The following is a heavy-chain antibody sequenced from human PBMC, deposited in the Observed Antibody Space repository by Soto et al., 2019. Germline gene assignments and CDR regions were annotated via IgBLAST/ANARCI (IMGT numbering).Heavy chain of an antibody. J-gene: IGHJ5*02. D-gene: IGHD1-1*01. CDR3: ARTTQAPEDNWYDP. Sequence: SETLSLTCTVSGGSISSYYWSWIRQHPGKGLEWIGYISHSGSTSFNPSLKSRVSILINMPDNEFYLRLSSVTAADTAVYYCARTTQAPEDNWYDPWGQGTLVTVSS. CDR2: ISHSGST. V-gene: IGHV4-59*06. CDR1: GGSISSYY.